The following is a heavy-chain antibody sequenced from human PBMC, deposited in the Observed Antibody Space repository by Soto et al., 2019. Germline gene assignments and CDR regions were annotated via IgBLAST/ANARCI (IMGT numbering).Heavy chain of an antibody. CDR2: TYYRSRWYN. CDR3: ARGVINIDY. Sequence: PSQTLSLTCAISGDSVSSNSAAWSWIRQSPSRGLEWLGRTYYRSRWYNDYAVSVKSRITINPDTSKNHFSLQLNSVTPEDTAVYYCARGVINIDYWGQGTLVTVSS. CDR1: GDSVSSNSAA. V-gene: IGHV6-1*01. J-gene: IGHJ4*02. D-gene: IGHD2-21*01.